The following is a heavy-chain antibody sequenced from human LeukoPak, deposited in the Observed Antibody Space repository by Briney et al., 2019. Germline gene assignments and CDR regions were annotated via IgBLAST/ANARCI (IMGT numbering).Heavy chain of an antibody. CDR1: GGSISSSSYY. CDR2: IYTSGST. J-gene: IGHJ4*02. V-gene: IGHV4-39*07. D-gene: IGHD3-22*01. CDR3: ARDGYDSSGYYFSFDY. Sequence: PSETLSLTCTVSGGSISSSSYYWGWIHQPPGKGLEWIGRIYTSGSTNYNPSLKSRVTMSVDTSKNQFSLKLSSVTAADTAVYYCARDGYDSSGYYFSFDYWGQGTLVTVSS.